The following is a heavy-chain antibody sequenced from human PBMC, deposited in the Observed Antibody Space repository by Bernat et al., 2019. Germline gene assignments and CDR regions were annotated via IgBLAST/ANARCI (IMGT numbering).Heavy chain of an antibody. CDR2: ISASGGST. V-gene: IGHV3-23*01. J-gene: IGHJ3*02. Sequence: EVQLLESGGGLVQPGGSLRLSCAASGFTLSSYAMGWVRQAPGKGLEWVSGISASGGSTYYAESVKGRFTVSRDNSKNTLYLQMNTLRAEDTAVYYCAKPRDSGGLHAFDIWGQGTMVTVSS. CDR3: AKPRDSGGLHAFDI. D-gene: IGHD3-22*01. CDR1: GFTLSSYA.